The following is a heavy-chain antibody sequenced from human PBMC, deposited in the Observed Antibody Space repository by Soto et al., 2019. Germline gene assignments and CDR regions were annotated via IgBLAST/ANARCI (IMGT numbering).Heavy chain of an antibody. CDR2: VYYNENT. Sequence: PXETLSLTCAVAGCSISSFTYYWGWIRQPPGKGLEWIGTVYYNENTYYNPSLKSRVTITVDTAKNQFSLNLRSVTAADTAMYFCARRERYYGSPGWFEPWGTGTLVTVSS. J-gene: IGHJ5*02. CDR3: ARRERYYGSPGWFEP. D-gene: IGHD3-10*01. CDR1: GCSISSFTYY. V-gene: IGHV4-39*01.